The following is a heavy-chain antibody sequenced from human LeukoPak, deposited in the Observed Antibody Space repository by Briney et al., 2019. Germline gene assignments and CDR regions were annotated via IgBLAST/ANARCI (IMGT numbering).Heavy chain of an antibody. CDR1: GYSISSGYY. J-gene: IGHJ4*02. V-gene: IGHV4-38-2*02. Sequence: SETLSLTCTVSGYSISSGYYWGWIRQPPGKGLEWIGSIYHSGSTYYNPSLKSRVTISVDTSKNQFSLKLSSVTAADTAVYYCARVNWGSDYWGQGTLVTVSS. CDR3: ARVNWGSDY. CDR2: IYHSGST. D-gene: IGHD7-27*01.